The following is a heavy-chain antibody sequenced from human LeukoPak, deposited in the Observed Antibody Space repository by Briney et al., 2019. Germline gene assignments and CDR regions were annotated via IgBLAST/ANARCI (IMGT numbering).Heavy chain of an antibody. V-gene: IGHV3-21*01. Sequence: GGSLRLSCAASGFTFSSYAMSWVRQAPGKGLEWVSSISSSSSYIYYADSVKGRFTISRDNAKYSLYLQMNSLRAEDTAVYYCARVAGYYYDSSGYPTYYYYYMDVWGKGTTVTVSS. D-gene: IGHD3-22*01. J-gene: IGHJ6*03. CDR3: ARVAGYYYDSSGYPTYYYYYMDV. CDR1: GFTFSSYA. CDR2: ISSSSSYI.